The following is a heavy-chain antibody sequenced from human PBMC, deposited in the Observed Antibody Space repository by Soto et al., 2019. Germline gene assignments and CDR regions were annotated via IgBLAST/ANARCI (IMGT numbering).Heavy chain of an antibody. CDR2: ISWNSGSI. D-gene: IGHD1-26*01. CDR1: GFTFDDYA. CDR3: AKDMVVGATPEGPYYYYGMDD. J-gene: IGHJ6*02. V-gene: IGHV3-9*01. Sequence: PGGSLRLSCAASGFTFDDYAMHWVRQAPGKGLEWVSGISWNSGSIGYADSVKGRFTISRDNAKNSLYLQMNSLRAEDTALYYCAKDMVVGATPEGPYYYYGMDDWGQGTTVTVSS.